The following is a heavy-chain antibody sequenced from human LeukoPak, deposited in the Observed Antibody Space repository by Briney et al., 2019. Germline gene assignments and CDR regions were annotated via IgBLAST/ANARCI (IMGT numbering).Heavy chain of an antibody. CDR3: AKDRVIWNYEN. D-gene: IGHD1-7*01. CDR1: GFTFSSYA. V-gene: IGHV3-23*01. CDR2: ISGSGGST. J-gene: IGHJ4*02. Sequence: QPGGSLLLSCAASGFTFSSYAMSWVRQAPGKGLEWVSVISGSGGSTYYADSVKGRFTISRDNSKNTLYLQMNSLRAEDTAVYYCAKDRVIWNYENWGQGTLVTVSS.